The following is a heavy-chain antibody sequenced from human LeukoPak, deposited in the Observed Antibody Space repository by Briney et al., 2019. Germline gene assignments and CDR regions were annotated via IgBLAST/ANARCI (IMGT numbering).Heavy chain of an antibody. CDR2: INRDGSGK. D-gene: IGHD2-15*01. CDR1: GVTFSNYW. J-gene: IGHJ4*02. CDR3: EGGPGY. Sequence: GGSLRLSCAASGVTFSNYWMRWVRQAPGKGLEWVANINRDGSGKYYVDSVKGRFIISRDNAKNSLYLQMNSLGADDTAVYYCEGGPGYWGQGTLVTVSS. V-gene: IGHV3-7*01.